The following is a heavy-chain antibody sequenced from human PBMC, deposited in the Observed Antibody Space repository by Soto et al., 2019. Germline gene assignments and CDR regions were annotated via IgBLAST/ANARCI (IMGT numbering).Heavy chain of an antibody. D-gene: IGHD3-10*01. CDR1: GFSLSSNGVG. CDR2: IYWDDDK. Sequence: QITLKESGPTLVKPTQTLTLTCTFSGFSLSSNGVGVGWIRQPPGKALEWLALIYWDDDKRYSPSLKSSLTITKDTSKNQVVLTLTKLDTVDTATYYCARGGWTTYYSPFFDYWGQGTLVTVSS. V-gene: IGHV2-5*02. J-gene: IGHJ4*02. CDR3: ARGGWTTYYSPFFDY.